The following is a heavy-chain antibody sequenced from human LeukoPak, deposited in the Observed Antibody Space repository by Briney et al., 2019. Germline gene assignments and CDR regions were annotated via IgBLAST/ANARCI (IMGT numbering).Heavy chain of an antibody. Sequence: PGGSLRLSCAASGFTFSSYDMHWVRQATGKGLEWVSAIGTAGDTYYPGSVKGRFTISRENAKNSLYLQMNSLRAGDTAVYYCARGGSYGVENAFDIWGQGTMVTVSS. CDR3: ARGGSYGVENAFDI. CDR2: IGTAGDT. J-gene: IGHJ3*02. CDR1: GFTFSSYD. V-gene: IGHV3-13*01. D-gene: IGHD5-24*01.